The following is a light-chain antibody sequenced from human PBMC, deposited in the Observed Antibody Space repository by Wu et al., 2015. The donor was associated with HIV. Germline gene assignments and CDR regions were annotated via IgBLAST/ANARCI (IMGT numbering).Light chain of an antibody. CDR3: QQYNNWPPWT. V-gene: IGKV3-15*01. CDR1: QSVSSSY. J-gene: IGKJ1*01. Sequence: EIVLTQSPGTLPLSPGERATLSCRASQSVSSSYLAWYQQKPGQAPRLLIYGASTRATGIPARFSGSGSGTEFTLTISSMQSEDFAVYYCQQYNNWPPWTFGQGTKVEIK. CDR2: GAS.